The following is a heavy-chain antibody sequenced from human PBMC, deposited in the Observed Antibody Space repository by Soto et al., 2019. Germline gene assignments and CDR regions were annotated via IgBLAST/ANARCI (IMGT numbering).Heavy chain of an antibody. CDR3: ARVIAARFIDY. Sequence: SETLSLTCTVSGGSISSYYWSWIRQPPEKGLEWIGYIYYSGSTNYNPSLKSRVTISVDTSKNQFSLKLSSVTAADTAVYYCARVIAARFIDYWGQGTLVTSPQ. V-gene: IGHV4-59*01. CDR1: GGSISSYY. D-gene: IGHD6-6*01. J-gene: IGHJ4*02. CDR2: IYYSGST.